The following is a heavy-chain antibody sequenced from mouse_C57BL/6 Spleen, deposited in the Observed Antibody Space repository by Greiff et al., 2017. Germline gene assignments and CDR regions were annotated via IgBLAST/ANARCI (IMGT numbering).Heavy chain of an antibody. CDR1: GYTFTSYW. CDR3: ASAFITTVVPPFDY. CDR2: INPSSGYT. Sequence: QVQLKESGAELAKPGASVKLSCKASGYTFTSYWMHWVKQRPGQGLEWIGYINPSSGYTKYNQKFKDKATLTADKSSSTAYMQLSSLTYEDSAVYYCASAFITTVVPPFDYWGQGTTLTVSA. V-gene: IGHV1-7*01. D-gene: IGHD1-1*01. J-gene: IGHJ2*01.